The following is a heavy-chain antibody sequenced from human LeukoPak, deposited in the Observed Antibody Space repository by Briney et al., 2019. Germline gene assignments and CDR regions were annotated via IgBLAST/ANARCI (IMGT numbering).Heavy chain of an antibody. CDR3: ARGTFVDWNPVGDRFDS. D-gene: IGHD1-1*01. V-gene: IGHV1-2*02. J-gene: IGHJ4*02. CDR2: VKPYGGDT. CDR1: GYDFLDNH. Sequence: ASVRVSCKASGYDFLDNHLHWVRRAPGQGLEWMGWVKPYGGDTHVAQKFQGRVTMTRDTSITTAYMELSRLTSDDTAVYFCARGTFVDWNPVGDRFDSWGQGTPVTVSS.